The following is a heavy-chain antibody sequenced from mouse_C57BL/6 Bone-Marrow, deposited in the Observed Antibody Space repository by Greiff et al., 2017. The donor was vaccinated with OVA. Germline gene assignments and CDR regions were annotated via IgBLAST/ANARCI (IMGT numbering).Heavy chain of an antibody. CDR2: IYPRSGNT. J-gene: IGHJ3*01. CDR1: GYTFTSYG. Sequence: QVQLKESGAELARPGASVKLSCKASGYTFTSYGISWVKQRTGQGLEWIGEIYPRSGNTYYNEKFKGKATLTADKSSSTAYMELRSLTSEDSAVYFCARINYSNPWFAYWGQGTLVTVSA. V-gene: IGHV1-81*01. D-gene: IGHD2-5*01. CDR3: ARINYSNPWFAY.